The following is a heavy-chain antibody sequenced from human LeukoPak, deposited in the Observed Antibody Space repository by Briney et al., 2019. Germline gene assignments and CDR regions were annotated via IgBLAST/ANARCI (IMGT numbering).Heavy chain of an antibody. CDR3: ARDPAGYCSGGSCFDY. CDR1: GITFSSYE. D-gene: IGHD2-15*01. CDR2: ISSSGSTI. J-gene: IGHJ4*02. V-gene: IGHV3-48*03. Sequence: GGSLRLSCAASGITFSSYEMNWVRQAPGKGLEWVSYISSSGSTIYYADSVKGRFTISRDNAKNSLYLHMNSLRAEDTAVYYCARDPAGYCSGGSCFDYWGQGTLVTVSS.